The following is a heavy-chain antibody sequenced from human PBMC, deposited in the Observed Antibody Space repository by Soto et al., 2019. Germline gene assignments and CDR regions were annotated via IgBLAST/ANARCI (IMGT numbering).Heavy chain of an antibody. CDR3: AKRSGYDLINYYGMDV. D-gene: IGHD5-12*01. V-gene: IGHV3-23*01. CDR1: GFTFSSYA. Sequence: TGGSLRLSCAASGFTFSSYAMSWVRQAPGKGLEWVSAISGSGGSTYYADSVKGRFTISRDNSKNTLYLQMNSLRAEDTAVYYCAKRSGYDLINYYGMDVWGQGTTVTVSS. J-gene: IGHJ6*02. CDR2: ISGSGGST.